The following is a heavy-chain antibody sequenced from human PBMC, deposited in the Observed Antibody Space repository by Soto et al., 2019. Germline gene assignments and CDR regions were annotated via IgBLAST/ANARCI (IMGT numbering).Heavy chain of an antibody. Sequence: SETLSLTCTVSGGSVSSGSYYWSWIRQPPGKGLEWIGYIYYSGSTNYNPSLKSRVTISVDTSKNQFSLKLSSVTAVDTAVYYCARDLYGSGANWFDHWGQGTLVTVSS. CDR2: IYYSGST. CDR1: GGSVSSGSYY. CDR3: ARDLYGSGANWFDH. D-gene: IGHD3-10*01. V-gene: IGHV4-61*01. J-gene: IGHJ5*02.